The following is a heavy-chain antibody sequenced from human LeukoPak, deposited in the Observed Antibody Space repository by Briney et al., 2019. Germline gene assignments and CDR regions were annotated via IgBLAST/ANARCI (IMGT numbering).Heavy chain of an antibody. CDR1: GGTFSSYA. J-gene: IGHJ4*02. CDR3: ARSIAARRDYFDY. CDR2: IIPIFGTA. Sequence: RASVKVSCKASGGTFSSYAISWVRQAPGQGLEWMGGIIPIFGTANYAQKFQGRVTITTDESTSTAYMELSSLRSEDTAVYYCARSIAARRDYFDYWGQGTLVTVSS. V-gene: IGHV1-69*05. D-gene: IGHD6-6*01.